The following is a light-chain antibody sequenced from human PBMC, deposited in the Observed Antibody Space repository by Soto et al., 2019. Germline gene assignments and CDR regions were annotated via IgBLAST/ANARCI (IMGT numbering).Light chain of an antibody. Sequence: QSALTQPPSASGSPGQSVTIPCTGTSSDVGGYNYVSWYQQHPGKAPKLLIYQVTNRPSRVSNRFSGSKSGNTASLTISGLQADDEADYYCTSYSSSDIFYVFGTGTKLTVL. J-gene: IGLJ1*01. V-gene: IGLV2-14*01. CDR2: QVT. CDR1: SSDVGGYNY. CDR3: TSYSSSDIFYV.